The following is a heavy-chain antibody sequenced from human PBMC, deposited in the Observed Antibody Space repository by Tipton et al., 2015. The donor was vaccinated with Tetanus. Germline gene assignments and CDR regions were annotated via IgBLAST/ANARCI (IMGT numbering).Heavy chain of an antibody. CDR3: ARGQHGLPAASCWFDP. CDR2: IIPIFGTA. D-gene: IGHD2-2*01. V-gene: IGHV1-69*01. CDR1: GGTFSSYA. Sequence: QVQLVQSGPEVKKPGSSVKVSCKASGGTFSSYAISWVRQAPGQGLEWMGGIIPIFGTANYAQKFQGRVTITADESTSTAYMELSSLRSEDTAVYYCARGQHGLPAASCWFDPWGQGTLVTVSS. J-gene: IGHJ5*02.